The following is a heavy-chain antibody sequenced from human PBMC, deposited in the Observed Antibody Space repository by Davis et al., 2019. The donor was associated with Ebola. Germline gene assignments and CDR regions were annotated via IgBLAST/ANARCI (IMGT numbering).Heavy chain of an antibody. J-gene: IGHJ5*02. CDR2: IIPIFGTA. CDR3: ARLAGYQLLQRNWFDP. CDR1: GGTFSSYA. V-gene: IGHV1-69*13. Sequence: SVKVSCKASGGTFSSYAISWVRQAPGQGLEWMGGIIPIFGTANYAQKFQGRVTITADESTSTAYMELSSLRSEDTAVYYCARLAGYQLLQRNWFDPWGQGTLVTVSS. D-gene: IGHD2-2*01.